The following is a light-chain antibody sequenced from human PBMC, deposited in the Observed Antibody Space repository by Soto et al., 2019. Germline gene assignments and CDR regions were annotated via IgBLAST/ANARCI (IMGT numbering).Light chain of an antibody. J-gene: IGKJ4*01. CDR2: AAS. CDR1: QSISSY. Sequence: DIQMTQSPSSLSSSVGDRVTLTCRASQSISSYLNWYQQKPGQAPKLLIYAASSLQSGVPSRFSGSGSGTDFTLTISSLQPEDFATYYCQQANSFPLTFGGGTKVDI. V-gene: IGKV1-39*01. CDR3: QQANSFPLT.